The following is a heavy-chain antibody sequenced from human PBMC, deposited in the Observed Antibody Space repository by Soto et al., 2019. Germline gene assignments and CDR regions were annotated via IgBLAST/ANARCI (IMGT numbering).Heavy chain of an antibody. CDR3: GRGRSGQIVVFY. D-gene: IGHD1-26*01. J-gene: IGHJ4*02. V-gene: IGHV1-2*02. CDR1: GYTFTDHY. Sequence: ASVKVSCKASGYTFTDHYIHWVRQAPEQGPEWMGEIGPESGATGYAQKFQGRVTMTRDTSITTVYMELNNLSPDDTAVYYCGRGRSGQIVVFYWGQGTPVTVSS. CDR2: IGPESGAT.